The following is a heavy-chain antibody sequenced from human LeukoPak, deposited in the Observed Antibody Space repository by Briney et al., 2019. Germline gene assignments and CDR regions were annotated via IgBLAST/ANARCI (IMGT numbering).Heavy chain of an antibody. J-gene: IGHJ4*02. D-gene: IGHD3-3*01. Sequence: GGSLTLSCAAAGFTFSGIWMHWLGQVPGQGLVLVSRMNRAGCSAPYADSVKGRFTLSRDNAKHTLYLQMNSLSAEDTAVYYCASASRSGYDAHWGQGNLVTVST. CDR1: GFTFSGIW. CDR3: ASASRSGYDAH. V-gene: IGHV3-74*01. CDR2: MNRAGCSA.